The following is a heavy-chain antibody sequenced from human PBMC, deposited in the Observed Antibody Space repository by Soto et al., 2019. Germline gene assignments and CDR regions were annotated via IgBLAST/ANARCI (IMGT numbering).Heavy chain of an antibody. CDR1: GGSISIGTDY. Sequence: SETLSLTCDVSGGSISIGTDYWGWIRQPPGKGLEWIGNIHYSGSTNYNPSLKSRLSISVDTSKNQFSLKLSSVTAADTAVYYCAKSGYSYVGFDYWGQATLVTVSS. J-gene: IGHJ4*02. D-gene: IGHD5-18*01. CDR2: IHYSGST. CDR3: AKSGYSYVGFDY. V-gene: IGHV4-39*01.